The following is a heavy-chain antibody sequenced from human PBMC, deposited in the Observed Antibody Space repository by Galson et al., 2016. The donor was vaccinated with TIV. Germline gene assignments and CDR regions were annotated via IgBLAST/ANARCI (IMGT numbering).Heavy chain of an antibody. Sequence: SETLSLTCTVSGDSITSSYRRWIRQFPGKGLEWIGYVYDSGNTNYNPSLKSRVTISVDTSNNQFSLKLSSVTAADTAVYYCAKTFSNGYYPDWGQGTLVTVSS. CDR2: VYDSGNT. CDR3: AKTFSNGYYPD. V-gene: IGHV4-59*01. J-gene: IGHJ1*01. D-gene: IGHD1-26*01. CDR1: GDSITSSY.